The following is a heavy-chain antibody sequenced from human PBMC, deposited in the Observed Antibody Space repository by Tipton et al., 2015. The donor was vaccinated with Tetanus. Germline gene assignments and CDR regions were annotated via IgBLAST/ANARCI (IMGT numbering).Heavy chain of an antibody. CDR2: SWYDGTDQ. CDR1: GFIFSSYG. CDR3: AREADCRGGSCFSGDFDN. Sequence: SLRLSCAAPGFIFSSYGIHWVRQAPGKGLEWVAVSWYDGTDQYYADSVKGRFTLSRDNSKNTLYLEMNSLRAEDTALYYCAREADCRGGSCFSGDFDNWGQGTQVTVSS. D-gene: IGHD2-15*01. V-gene: IGHV3-33*01. J-gene: IGHJ4*02.